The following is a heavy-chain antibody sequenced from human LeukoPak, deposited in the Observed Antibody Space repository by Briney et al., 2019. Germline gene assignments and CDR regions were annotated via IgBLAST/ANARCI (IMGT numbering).Heavy chain of an antibody. D-gene: IGHD3-22*01. CDR2: ISAYNGNT. J-gene: IGHJ4*02. Sequence: GASVKVSCKASGYTFTSYGISWVRQAPGQWLEWMGWISAYNGNTNYAQKLQGRVTMTTDTSTSTAYMELRSLRSDDTAVYYCAREGGGMIEEFPFDYWGQGTLVTVSS. CDR3: AREGGGMIEEFPFDY. CDR1: GYTFTSYG. V-gene: IGHV1-18*01.